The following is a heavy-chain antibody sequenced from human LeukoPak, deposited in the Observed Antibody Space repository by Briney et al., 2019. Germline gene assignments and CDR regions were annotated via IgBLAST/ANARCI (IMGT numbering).Heavy chain of an antibody. D-gene: IGHD6-19*01. CDR1: GFTFSSYG. CDR2: IRYDGSNK. CDR3: AKQQYSSGWYVPYYFDY. J-gene: IGHJ4*02. V-gene: IGHV3-30*02. Sequence: GGSLRLSCAASGFTFSSYGMHWVRQAPGKGLEWVAFIRYDGSNKYYADSVKGRFTISRDNAKNSLYLQMNSLRAEDTAVYYCAKQQYSSGWYVPYYFDYWGQGTLVTVSS.